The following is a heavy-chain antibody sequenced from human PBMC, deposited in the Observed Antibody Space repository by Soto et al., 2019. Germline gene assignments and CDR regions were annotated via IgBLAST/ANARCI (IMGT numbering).Heavy chain of an antibody. J-gene: IGHJ4*02. CDR3: TRGASGYGNFDY. CDR1: GFSFSTW. CDR2: INSDGSSI. Sequence: EVQLVESGGGAVQPGGSLRLSCAASGFSFSTWMHWVRQAPGKGLEWLSRINSDGSSISYADSVKGRFTVSRDNAKNTLYLQINSLTAEDTAVYYCTRGASGYGNFDYWGQGVLLTVSS. D-gene: IGHD5-12*01. V-gene: IGHV3-74*01.